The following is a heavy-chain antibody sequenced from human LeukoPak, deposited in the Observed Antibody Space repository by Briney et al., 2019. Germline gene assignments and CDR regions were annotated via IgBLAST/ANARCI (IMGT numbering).Heavy chain of an antibody. V-gene: IGHV4-59*01. CDR2: IYYSGST. Sequence: SETLSLTCTDSGGSISSYYWSWIRQPPGKGLEWIGYIYYSGSTNYNPSLKSRVIISVDTSKNQFSLKLSSVTAADTAVYYCARALSSYYDFWSGYSSYYYYGMDVWGQGTTVTVSS. D-gene: IGHD3-3*01. CDR3: ARALSSYYDFWSGYSSYYYYGMDV. J-gene: IGHJ6*02. CDR1: GGSISSYY.